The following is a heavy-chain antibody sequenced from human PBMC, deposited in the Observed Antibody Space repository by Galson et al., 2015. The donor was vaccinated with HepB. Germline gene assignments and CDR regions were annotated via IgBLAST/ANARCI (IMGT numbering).Heavy chain of an antibody. J-gene: IGHJ4*02. CDR1: GYTFSNYG. CDR3: ARVLTGSGTYYLPAYFFDY. CDR2: LSAYNGNT. V-gene: IGHV1-18*01. D-gene: IGHD3-10*01. Sequence: SVKVSCKASGYTFSNYGVTWVRQAPGQGLEWMGWLSAYNGNTNYAQNLQGRVTMTTDTSRSTSYMELRSLRSDDTAVYYCARVLTGSGTYYLPAYFFDYWGQGTLVTVSS.